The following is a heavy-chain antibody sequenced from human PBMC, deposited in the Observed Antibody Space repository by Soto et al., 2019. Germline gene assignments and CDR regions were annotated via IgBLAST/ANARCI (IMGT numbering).Heavy chain of an antibody. CDR3: AKDSVFDWLNEHNFSGSYYYYMDV. V-gene: IGHV3-9*01. J-gene: IGHJ6*03. Sequence: GGSLRLSCAASGFTFDDYAMHWVRQAPGKGLEWVSGISWNSGSIGYADSVKGRFTISRDNAKNSLYLQMNSLRAEDTALYYCAKDSVFDWLNEHNFSGSYYYYMDVWGKGTTVTVSS. D-gene: IGHD3-9*01. CDR1: GFTFDDYA. CDR2: ISWNSGSI.